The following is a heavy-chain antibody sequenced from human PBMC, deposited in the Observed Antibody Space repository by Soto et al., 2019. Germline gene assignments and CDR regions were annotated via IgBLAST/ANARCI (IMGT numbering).Heavy chain of an antibody. CDR1: RFIFSNFA. V-gene: IGHV3-30-3*01. D-gene: IGHD3-22*01. Sequence: QVQLVESGGGVVQPGRSLRLSCAASRFIFSNFAMHWVRQAPGKGLEWVAVISYDANNKYYADSVMGRFTISRDNYKNTLFLQMNSLRAEDTAVYYCARSPNYDESSAQGYFDYWGQGTLVTVSS. CDR2: ISYDANNK. CDR3: ARSPNYDESSAQGYFDY. J-gene: IGHJ4*02.